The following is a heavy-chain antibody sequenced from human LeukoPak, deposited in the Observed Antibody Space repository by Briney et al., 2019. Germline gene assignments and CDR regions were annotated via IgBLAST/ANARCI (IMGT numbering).Heavy chain of an antibody. Sequence: ASVTVSCKASGYTFTGYYMHWVRQAPGQGLEWMGWINPNSGGTNYAQKFQGRVTMTRDTSISTAYMELSRLRSDDTAVYYCARVPRRMTTVTTYWFDPWGQGTLVTVSS. CDR3: ARVPRRMTTVTTYWFDP. V-gene: IGHV1-2*02. J-gene: IGHJ5*02. CDR2: INPNSGGT. D-gene: IGHD4-11*01. CDR1: GYTFTGYY.